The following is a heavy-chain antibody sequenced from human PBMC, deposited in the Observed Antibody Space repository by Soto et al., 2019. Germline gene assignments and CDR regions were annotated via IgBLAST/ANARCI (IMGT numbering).Heavy chain of an antibody. V-gene: IGHV3-30*18. CDR1: GFTFSSYG. J-gene: IGHJ5*02. CDR3: AKALGPLGSFWLAP. CDR2: ISYDGSNK. Sequence: GGSLRLSCAASGFTFSSYGMHWVRQAPGKGLEWVAVISYDGSNKYYADSVKGRFTTSRDNSKNTLYLQMNSLRAEDTAVYYCAKALGPLGSFWLAPRGQGTLVTVSS.